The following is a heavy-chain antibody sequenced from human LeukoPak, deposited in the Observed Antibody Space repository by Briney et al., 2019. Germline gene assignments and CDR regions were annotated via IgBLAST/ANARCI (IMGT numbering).Heavy chain of an antibody. CDR2: ISSSSSYI. J-gene: IGHJ4*02. CDR3: AKGPWDAAAGTGYFDY. CDR1: GFTFSSYS. Sequence: GGSLRLSCAASGFTFSSYSMNWVRQAPGKGLEWVSSISSSSSYIYYADSVKGRFTISRDNAKNSLYLQMNSLRAEDTAVYYCAKGPWDAAAGTGYFDYWGQGTLVTVSS. D-gene: IGHD6-13*01. V-gene: IGHV3-21*01.